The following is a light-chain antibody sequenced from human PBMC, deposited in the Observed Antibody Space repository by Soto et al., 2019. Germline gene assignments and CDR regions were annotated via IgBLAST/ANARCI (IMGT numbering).Light chain of an antibody. CDR3: QQYYSYQRT. V-gene: IGKV1-8*01. J-gene: IGKJ1*01. CDR1: QGISSY. CDR2: AAS. Sequence: AIRMTQSPSSFSASTGDRVTITCRASQGISSYLAWYQQKPGKAPKLLIYAASTLQSGVPSRFSGSGSGTDFTLTISCLQSEDFATYYCQQYYSYQRTFGQGTKVEIK.